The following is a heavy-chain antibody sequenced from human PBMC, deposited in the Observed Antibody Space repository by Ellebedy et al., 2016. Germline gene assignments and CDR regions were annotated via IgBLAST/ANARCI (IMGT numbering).Heavy chain of an antibody. CDR2: IYHTESS. CDR1: GGSIRSDSYY. J-gene: IGHJ5*01. D-gene: IGHD2-21*02. CDR3: ARLSKGDCGGDCYTFDS. Sequence: SETLSLTXTVSGGSIRSDSYYWGWTRQSPGRGLEWIASIYHTESSFYNPSLKSRVTTSVDTSKNQFSLKLSSVTAADTAVYYCARLSKGDCGGDCYTFDSWGQGTLVTVSS. V-gene: IGHV4-39*07.